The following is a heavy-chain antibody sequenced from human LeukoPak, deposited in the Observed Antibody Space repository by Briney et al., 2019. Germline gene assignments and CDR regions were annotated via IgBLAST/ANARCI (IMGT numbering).Heavy chain of an antibody. V-gene: IGHV4-39*01. CDR1: GDSISSSSYY. CDR2: IYYSGST. CDR3: ARQGGIAVAPYY. D-gene: IGHD6-19*01. J-gene: IGHJ4*02. Sequence: SETLSLTCTVSGDSISSSSYYWGWIRQPPGKGLEWIGSIYYSGSTYYNPSLKSRVTVSVDTSKNQFSLKLSSVTAADTAVYYCARQGGIAVAPYYWGQGTLVTVSS.